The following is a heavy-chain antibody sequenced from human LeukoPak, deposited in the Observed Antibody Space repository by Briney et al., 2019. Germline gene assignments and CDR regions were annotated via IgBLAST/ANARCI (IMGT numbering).Heavy chain of an antibody. CDR1: GGTFISYA. V-gene: IGHV1-69*05. Sequence: ASVKVSCKASGGTFISYAISWVRQAPGQGLEWMGRIIPIFGTASYAQKFQGRVTITTDESTSTAYMELSSLRSEDTAVYYCARSLYGYSYGDNFDYWGQGTLVTVSS. CDR3: ARSLYGYSYGDNFDY. CDR2: IIPIFGTA. D-gene: IGHD5-18*01. J-gene: IGHJ4*02.